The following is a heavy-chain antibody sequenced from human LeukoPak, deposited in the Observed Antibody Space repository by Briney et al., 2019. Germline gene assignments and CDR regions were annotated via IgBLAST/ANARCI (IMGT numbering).Heavy chain of an antibody. CDR1: GFTFSRFW. Sequence: GGSLRLSCAASGFTFSRFWMSWVRQAPGKGLEWVATMNQDGSERYYVDSVKGRCTISRDNAKNSLYLQMNNLRAEDTAVYYCASGSYRENFDYWGQGTLVTVS. CDR2: MNQDGSER. CDR3: ASGSYRENFDY. V-gene: IGHV3-7*01. J-gene: IGHJ4*02. D-gene: IGHD3-16*02.